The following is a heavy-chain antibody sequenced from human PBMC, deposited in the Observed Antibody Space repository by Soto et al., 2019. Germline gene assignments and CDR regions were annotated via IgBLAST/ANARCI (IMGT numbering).Heavy chain of an antibody. CDR3: AGDPVDGCSYLDY. Sequence: QVQLQESGPGLVKPSETLSLTCTVSGDSMSGYHWNWIRQPPGKGLQWIGYCHNRRSTTYDSSLKCRVAISIDTSKRQSSLNWTSVTTANTAVYYCAGDPVDGCSYLDYWGQGILVTVYS. V-gene: IGHV4-59*01. D-gene: IGHD2-15*01. CDR1: GDSMSGYH. J-gene: IGHJ4*02. CDR2: CHNRRST.